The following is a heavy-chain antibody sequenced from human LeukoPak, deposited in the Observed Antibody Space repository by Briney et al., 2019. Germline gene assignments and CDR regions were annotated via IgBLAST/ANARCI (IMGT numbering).Heavy chain of an antibody. V-gene: IGHV2-5*01. CDR1: GFSLSTSGVG. J-gene: IGHJ4*02. D-gene: IGHD3-22*01. Sequence: SGPTPVNPTQTLTLTCTFSGFSLSTSGVGVGWIRQPPGKALEWLALIYWNDDKRYSPSLKSRLTITKDTSKNQVVLKMTNMDPVDTATYYCAHIKYYYDSSGYYYDYWGQGTLVTVSS. CDR2: IYWNDDK. CDR3: AHIKYYYDSSGYYYDY.